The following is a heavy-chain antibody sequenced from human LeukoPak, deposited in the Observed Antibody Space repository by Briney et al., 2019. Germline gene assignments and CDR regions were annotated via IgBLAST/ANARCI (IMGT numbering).Heavy chain of an antibody. V-gene: IGHV4-59*01. CDR2: IYSSGSI. Sequence: ASETLSLTCTVSGGSISSYYWSWIRQPPGKGLEWIGYIYSSGSITYNPSLKSRVTISLDTSRNQFSLKLSFVTAADTAVYYCAGDGWVGVNTHFQHWGQGTLVIVSS. CDR1: GGSISSYY. D-gene: IGHD1-26*01. CDR3: AGDGWVGVNTHFQH. J-gene: IGHJ1*01.